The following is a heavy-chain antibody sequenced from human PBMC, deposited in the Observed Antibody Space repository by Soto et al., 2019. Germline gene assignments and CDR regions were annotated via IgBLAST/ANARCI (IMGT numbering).Heavy chain of an antibody. V-gene: IGHV3-15*01. J-gene: IGHJ6*04. CDR3: TTDDTAVVHGDV. CDR1: GFTFSNAW. Sequence: EVQLVESGGGLVKPGGSLRLSCAASGFTFSNAWMSWVRQAPGKGLEWVGRIKSKTDGGTTDYAAPVKGRFTISRDDSKNTLYLQMNSLKTEDTAVYYCTTDDTAVVHGDVWGKGTTVTVSS. D-gene: IGHD5-18*01. CDR2: IKSKTDGGTT.